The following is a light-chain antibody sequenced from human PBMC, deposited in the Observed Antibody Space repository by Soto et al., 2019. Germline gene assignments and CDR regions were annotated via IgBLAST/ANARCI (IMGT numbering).Light chain of an antibody. CDR2: AAS. J-gene: IGKJ4*01. Sequence: DIQMTQSPSSLSASVGDRVTITCRASQSISSYLNWYQQKPGKAPKLLIYAASSLQSGVPSRFSGSGSGTDFTLTISSLQPEDFATYYCQQSYSTPGFGGATKVEIK. CDR3: QQSYSTPG. V-gene: IGKV1-39*01. CDR1: QSISSY.